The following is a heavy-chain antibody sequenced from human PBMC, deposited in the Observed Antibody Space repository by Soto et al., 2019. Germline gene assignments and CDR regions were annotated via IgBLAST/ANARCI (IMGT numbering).Heavy chain of an antibody. CDR2: ISATGGGT. D-gene: IGHD3-16*01. J-gene: IGHJ4*02. CDR1: GFKFSNYA. CDR3: AKDRRAGGNSAFYFDF. Sequence: QPGGSLRLSCAAFGFKFSNYAMSWVRQAPGKGLEWVSLISATGGGTYYADSVKGRFTISRDNSHNTLYLQVHSLTAEGTAVYYCAKDRRAGGNSAFYFDFWGQGAQVTVSS. V-gene: IGHV3-23*01.